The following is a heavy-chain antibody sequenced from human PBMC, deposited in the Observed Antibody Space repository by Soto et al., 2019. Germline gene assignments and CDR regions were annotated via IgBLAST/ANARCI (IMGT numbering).Heavy chain of an antibody. D-gene: IGHD3-10*01. CDR2: INHSGST. Sequence: SETLSLTCAVYGGSFSGYYWSWIRQPPGKGLEWIGEINHSGSTNYNPSLKSRVTISVDTSKNQFSLKLSSVTAADTAVYYCARGPESSTGRVTSGTFDYWGQGTLVTVSS. CDR3: ARGPESSTGRVTSGTFDY. V-gene: IGHV4-34*01. J-gene: IGHJ4*02. CDR1: GGSFSGYY.